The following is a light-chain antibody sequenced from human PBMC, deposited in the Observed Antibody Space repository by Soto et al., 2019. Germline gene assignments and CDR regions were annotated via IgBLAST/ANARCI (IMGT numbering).Light chain of an antibody. J-gene: IGLJ1*01. CDR3: SSYTTSNTRQIV. CDR1: SSDVGGYNY. CDR2: DVS. V-gene: IGLV2-14*03. Sequence: QSVLTQPASVSGSPGQSITISCTGTSSDVGGYNYVSWYQHHPGKAPKLMIFDVSNQPSGVSNRFSGSKSGNTASLTISGLQPEDEADYYCSSYTTSNTRQIVFGTGTKLTV.